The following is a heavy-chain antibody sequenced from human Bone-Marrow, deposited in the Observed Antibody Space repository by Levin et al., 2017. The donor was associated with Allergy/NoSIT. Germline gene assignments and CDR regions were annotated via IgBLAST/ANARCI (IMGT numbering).Heavy chain of an antibody. V-gene: IGHV3-48*03. CDR1: GFTFSSSE. CDR2: IRSSGDSI. J-gene: IGHJ6*02. Sequence: GGSLRLSCAASGFTFSSSEMNWVRHTPGKGLEWLSYIRSSGDSIYYADSVKGRFTVSRDNARNSLYLQMSSLRADDTGVYYCARGRPILWSMMDVWGQGTTVTVSS. D-gene: IGHD2-21*01. CDR3: ARGRPILWSMMDV.